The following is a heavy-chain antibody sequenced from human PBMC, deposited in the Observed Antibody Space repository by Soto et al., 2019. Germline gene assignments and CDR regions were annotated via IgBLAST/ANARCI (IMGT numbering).Heavy chain of an antibody. CDR1: GYTFTSYD. V-gene: IGHV1-8*01. CDR2: MNPNSGNT. D-gene: IGHD3-3*01. CDR3: ARSSAIFYYYGMDV. Sequence: QVQLVQSGAEVKKPGASVKVSCKASGYTFTSYDINWVRQATGQGLEWMGWMNPNSGNTGYAQKFQGRVTMTRTTSISKAYMELSSLRSEDTAVYYCARSSAIFYYYGMDVWGQGTTVTVSS. J-gene: IGHJ6*02.